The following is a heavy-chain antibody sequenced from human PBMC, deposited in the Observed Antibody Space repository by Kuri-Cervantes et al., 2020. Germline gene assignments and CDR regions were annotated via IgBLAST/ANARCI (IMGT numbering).Heavy chain of an antibody. V-gene: IGHV3-30*03. CDR3: ARVRYYYDSSGYYPNWFDP. D-gene: IGHD3-22*01. Sequence: GGSLRLSCAASGFTFSSYGMHWVRQAPGKGLEWVAVISYDGSDKNYADSVKGRFTIYRDNSKNTLYPQVNSLRAEDTAVYYCARVRYYYDSSGYYPNWFDPWGQGTLVTVSS. CDR2: ISYDGSDK. J-gene: IGHJ5*02. CDR1: GFTFSSYG.